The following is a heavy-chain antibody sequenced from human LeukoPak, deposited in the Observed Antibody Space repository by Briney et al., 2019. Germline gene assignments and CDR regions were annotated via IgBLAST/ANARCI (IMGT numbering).Heavy chain of an antibody. CDR1: GGSISSYY. V-gene: IGHV4-59*01. D-gene: IGHD6-6*01. CDR3: AAKSDSSSSEY. CDR2: IYYSGST. Sequence: SETLSLTCAVSGGSISSYYWSWIRQPPGKGLEWIGYIYYSGSTNYNPSLKSRVTISVDTSKNQFSLKLSSVTAADTAVYYCAAKSDSSSSEYWGQGTLVTVSS. J-gene: IGHJ4*02.